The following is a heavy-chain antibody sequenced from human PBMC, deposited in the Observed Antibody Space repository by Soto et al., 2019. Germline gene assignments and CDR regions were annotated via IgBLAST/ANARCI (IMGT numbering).Heavy chain of an antibody. Sequence: SQTLSLTCAISGDSVSSYSAAWNWIRQSPSGGLEWPGRTYYRSRFFSDYAESVKSRIIINPDTSKNQFSLQLKSVTPEDTAVYYCVRDRYSSSGWFDPWGQGTPVTV. CDR3: VRDRYSSSGWFDP. CDR2: TYYRSRFFS. D-gene: IGHD3-10*01. V-gene: IGHV6-1*01. J-gene: IGHJ5*02. CDR1: GDSVSSYSAA.